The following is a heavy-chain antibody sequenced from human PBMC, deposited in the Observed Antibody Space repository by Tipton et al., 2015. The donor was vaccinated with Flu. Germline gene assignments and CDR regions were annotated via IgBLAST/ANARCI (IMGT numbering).Heavy chain of an antibody. CDR3: ARVPEWLGYGFDI. V-gene: IGHV4-59*12. Sequence: TLSLTCTVSGGSINNYYWSWIRQPPGRGLECIGYIYYSGNTNYNPSLKSRVTMSVDTSKNQFSLKLSSVTAADTAVYYCARVPEWLGYGFDIWGRETLVTVSS. CDR1: GGSINNYY. CDR2: IYYSGNT. D-gene: IGHD3-3*01. J-gene: IGHJ3*02.